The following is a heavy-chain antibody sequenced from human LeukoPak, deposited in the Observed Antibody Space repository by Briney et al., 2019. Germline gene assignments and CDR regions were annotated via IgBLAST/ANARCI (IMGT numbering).Heavy chain of an antibody. V-gene: IGHV4-34*01. Sequence: SETLSLTCAVYGGSFSGYYWSWIRQPPGKGLEWIGEINHSGSTNYNPSLNSRVTISVDTSKNQFSVKLSSVTGADTAVYYCARGPRIVLMVYAIKSLDYWGQGTLVTVSS. CDR3: ARGPRIVLMVYAIKSLDY. CDR1: GGSFSGYY. J-gene: IGHJ4*02. D-gene: IGHD2-8*01. CDR2: INHSGST.